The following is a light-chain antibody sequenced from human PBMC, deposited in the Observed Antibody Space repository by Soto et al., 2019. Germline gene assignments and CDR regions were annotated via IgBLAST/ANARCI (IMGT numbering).Light chain of an antibody. CDR3: QQRGSWPPLT. CDR2: DAS. CDR1: QSIRDY. Sequence: EIVLTQSPATLSLSPGERATLSCRASQSIRDYLAWYQQKPGQSPRLLIYDASNRATGIPARFSGSGFGTDFTLTISSLEPEDFAVYYCQQRGSWPPLTFGGGTKVEI. J-gene: IGKJ4*01. V-gene: IGKV3-11*01.